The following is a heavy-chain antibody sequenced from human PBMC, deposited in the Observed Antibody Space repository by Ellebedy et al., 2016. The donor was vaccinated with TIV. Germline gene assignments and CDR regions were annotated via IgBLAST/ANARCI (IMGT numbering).Heavy chain of an antibody. CDR2: ISTYNGNT. CDR3: ARDQRGGYSSGWFNY. CDR1: GYTFTNYG. V-gene: IGHV1-18*04. Sequence: AASVKVSCKASGYTFTNYGISWVRQAPGQGLEWMGWISTYNGNTNYAQRCQGRVTMTTETSTSTVHMELGSLKSDDTAVYYCARDQRGGYSSGWFNYWGQGTRVTVSS. J-gene: IGHJ4*02. D-gene: IGHD6-19*01.